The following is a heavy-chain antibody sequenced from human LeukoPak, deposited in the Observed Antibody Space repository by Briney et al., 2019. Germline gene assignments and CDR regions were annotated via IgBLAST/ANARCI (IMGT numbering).Heavy chain of an antibody. Sequence: SETLSLTCAVYGGSFSVYYWSWIRQPPGKGLEWIGEINHSGSTNYNPSLKSRVTISVDTSKNQFSLKLSSVTAADTAVYYCARVSTTVTKTGPRYYYMDVWGKGTTVTVSS. CDR2: INHSGST. D-gene: IGHD4-17*01. CDR3: ARVSTTVTKTGPRYYYMDV. J-gene: IGHJ6*03. V-gene: IGHV4-34*01. CDR1: GGSFSVYY.